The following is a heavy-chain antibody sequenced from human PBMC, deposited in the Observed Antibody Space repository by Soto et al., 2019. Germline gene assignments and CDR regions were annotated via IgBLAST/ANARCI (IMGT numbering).Heavy chain of an antibody. CDR2: IYPGDSYT. V-gene: IGHV5-51*01. D-gene: IGHD4-17*01. CDR3: AATVTPIYYYYGMDV. CDR1: GYSFTSYW. J-gene: IGHJ6*02. Sequence: GESLKISCKCSGYSFTSYWIGWVRQMPGKGLEWMGIIYPGDSYTRYSPSFQGQVTISADKSISTAYLQWSSLKASDTAMYYCAATVTPIYYYYGMDVWGQGTTVTVSS.